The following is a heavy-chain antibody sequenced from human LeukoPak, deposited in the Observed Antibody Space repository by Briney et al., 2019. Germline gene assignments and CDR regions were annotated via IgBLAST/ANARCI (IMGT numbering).Heavy chain of an antibody. CDR2: ISAYNGNT. CDR3: ARAEDVLRYFDWLPHPDY. V-gene: IGHV1-18*04. J-gene: IGHJ4*02. Sequence: ASVKVSCKASGYTFTSYGISWVRQAPGQGLEWMGWISAYNGNTNYAQKLQGRVTMTTDKSTSTAYMELRSLRSDDTAVYYCARAEDVLRYFDWLPHPDYWGQGTLVTVSS. CDR1: GYTFTSYG. D-gene: IGHD3-9*01.